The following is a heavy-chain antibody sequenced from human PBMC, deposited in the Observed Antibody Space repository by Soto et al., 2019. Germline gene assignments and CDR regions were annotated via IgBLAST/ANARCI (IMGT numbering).Heavy chain of an antibody. V-gene: IGHV4-59*01. CDR3: ASYSSSWTGVAY. Sequence: SETLSLTCTVSGGSISSYYWSWIRQPPGKGLEWIGYIYYSGSANYNPSLKSRVTISVDTSKNQFSLKLSSVTAADTAVYYCASYSSSWTGVAYWGQGTLVTVSS. CDR1: GGSISSYY. J-gene: IGHJ4*02. CDR2: IYYSGSA. D-gene: IGHD6-13*01.